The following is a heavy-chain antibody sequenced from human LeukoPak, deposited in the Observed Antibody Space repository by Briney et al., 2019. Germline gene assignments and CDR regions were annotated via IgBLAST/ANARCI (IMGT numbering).Heavy chain of an antibody. CDR1: GGTFSRYA. CDR3: ARSYRDGYIMPY. J-gene: IGHJ4*02. V-gene: IGHV1-69*04. CDR2: IIPILGIA. D-gene: IGHD5-24*01. Sequence: ASVKVSCKASGGTFSRYAISWVRQSPGQGLEWMGRIIPILGIANYAQKFQSRVTITADKSTSTAYMELSSLRSEDTAVYYCARSYRDGYIMPYWGQGTLVTVSS.